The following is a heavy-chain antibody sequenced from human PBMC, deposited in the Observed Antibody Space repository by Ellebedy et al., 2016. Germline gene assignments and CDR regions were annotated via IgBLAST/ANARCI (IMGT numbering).Heavy chain of an antibody. CDR1: KFSFNTYA. V-gene: IGHV3-33*08. CDR2: IGHDGENK. Sequence: GESLKISXAASKFSFNTYAMHWVRQAPGKGLEWVAFIGHDGENKYYADSVKGRFSISRDNSKHTLYLQMSSLRAEDMAVYYCARDPHGGYMDVWGKGTTVTVCS. D-gene: IGHD2-15*01. J-gene: IGHJ6*03. CDR3: ARDPHGGYMDV.